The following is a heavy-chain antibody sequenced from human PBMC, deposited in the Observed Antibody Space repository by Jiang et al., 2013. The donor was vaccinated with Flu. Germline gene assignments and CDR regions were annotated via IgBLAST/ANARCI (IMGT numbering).Heavy chain of an antibody. D-gene: IGHD1-1*01. V-gene: IGHV3-74*01. Sequence: GLVWVSRINSDGSSTSYADSVKGRFTISRDNVKNTLYLQMNSLRAEDTAVYYCARDLWWKRNDSEIDYWGQGTLVTVSS. J-gene: IGHJ4*02. CDR3: ARDLWWKRNDSEIDY. CDR2: INSDGSST.